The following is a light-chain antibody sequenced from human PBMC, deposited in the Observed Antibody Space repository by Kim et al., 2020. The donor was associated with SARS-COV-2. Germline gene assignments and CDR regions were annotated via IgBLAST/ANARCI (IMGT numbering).Light chain of an antibody. V-gene: IGLV3-21*04. CDR2: YDS. J-gene: IGLJ3*02. CDR1: NIGSKS. Sequence: SYELTQPPSVSVAPGKTARITCGGNNIGSKSVHWYQQKPGQAPVLVIYYDSDRPSGIPERFSGSNSGNTATLTISRVEAGDEADYYCQVWARSSDHGVFG. CDR3: QVWARSSDHGV.